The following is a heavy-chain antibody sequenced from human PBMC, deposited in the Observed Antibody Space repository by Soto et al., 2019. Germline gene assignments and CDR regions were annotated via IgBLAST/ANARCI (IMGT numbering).Heavy chain of an antibody. CDR2: IWYDGSNK. Sequence: PGGSLRLSCAASGFTFSSYGMHWVRQAPGKGLEWVAVIWYDGSNKYYADSVEGRFTISRDNSKNTLYLQMNSLRAEDTAVYYCAKVPFGSIIRYFDVWGRGTLVTVSS. CDR3: AKVPFGSIIRYFDV. J-gene: IGHJ2*01. CDR1: GFTFSSYG. D-gene: IGHD3-16*02. V-gene: IGHV3-33*06.